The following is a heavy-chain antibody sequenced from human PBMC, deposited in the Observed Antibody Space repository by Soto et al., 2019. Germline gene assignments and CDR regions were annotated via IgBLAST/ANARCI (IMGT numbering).Heavy chain of an antibody. CDR2: IKEDGSEK. J-gene: IGHJ4*02. D-gene: IGHD3-16*02. CDR3: AGYRTLDC. Sequence: EVQLVESGAGLVQPGGSLRLSCAASGFTLSNFWMSWVRQAPGKGLEWVASIKEDGSEKTYVDSVKGRFTIARDNAQNSRYRQMNCLRFDVAAVSYCAGYRTLDCCGPGTPVIVYS. CDR1: GFTLSNFW. V-gene: IGHV3-7*03.